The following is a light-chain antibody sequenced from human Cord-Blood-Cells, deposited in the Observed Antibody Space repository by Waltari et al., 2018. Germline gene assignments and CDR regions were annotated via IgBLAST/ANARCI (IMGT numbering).Light chain of an antibody. Sequence: HSALDQPASVSGSHGHAIVLWFTGHRSDVCGYNDVSWDQQHPGKAPKLMIYDVSNRPSGVSNRFSGSKSGNTASLTISGLQAEDEADYYCSSYTSSSTLVFGTGTKVTVL. CDR1: RSDVCGYND. J-gene: IGLJ1*01. CDR2: DVS. CDR3: SSYTSSSTLV. V-gene: IGLV2-14*01.